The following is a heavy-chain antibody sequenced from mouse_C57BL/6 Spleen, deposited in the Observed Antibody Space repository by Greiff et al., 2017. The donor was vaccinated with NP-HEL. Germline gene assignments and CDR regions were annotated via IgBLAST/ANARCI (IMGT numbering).Heavy chain of an antibody. CDR1: GFTFSDYG. CDR3: ASYAYGNWYFDV. CDR2: ISSGSSTI. Sequence: EVHLVESGGGLVKPGGSLKLSCAASGFTFSDYGMHWVRQAPEKGLEWVAYISSGSSTIYYADTVKGRFTISRDNAKNTLFLQMTSLRSEDTAMYYCASYAYGNWYFDVWGTGTTVTVSS. D-gene: IGHD2-2*01. J-gene: IGHJ1*03. V-gene: IGHV5-17*01.